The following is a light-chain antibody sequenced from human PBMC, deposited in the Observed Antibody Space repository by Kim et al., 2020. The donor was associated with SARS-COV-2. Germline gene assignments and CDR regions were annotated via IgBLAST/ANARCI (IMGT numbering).Light chain of an antibody. Sequence: PGERATLACRASQSVSNNYLGWYQQKPGQAPRLLIYGASSRTTGIPDRFSGSGSGTDFTLTISRLEPEDYAVYYCQQYGSSPRTFGQGTKLEI. CDR3: QQYGSSPRT. CDR2: GAS. V-gene: IGKV3-20*01. J-gene: IGKJ2*01. CDR1: QSVSNNY.